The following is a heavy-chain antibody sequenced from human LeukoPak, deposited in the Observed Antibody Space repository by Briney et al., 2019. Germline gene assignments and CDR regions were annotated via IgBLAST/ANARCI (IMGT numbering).Heavy chain of an antibody. Sequence: SETLSLTCTVSGGSISSSSYYWGWIRQPPGKGLEWIGSIYYSGSTYYNPSLKSRVTISVDTSKNQFSLKLSSVTAADTAVYYCARQSSSGWYGIYYYYYYYMDVWGKGTTVTVSS. CDR1: GGSISSSSYY. CDR2: IYYSGST. CDR3: ARQSSSGWYGIYYYYYYYMDV. J-gene: IGHJ6*03. D-gene: IGHD6-19*01. V-gene: IGHV4-39*07.